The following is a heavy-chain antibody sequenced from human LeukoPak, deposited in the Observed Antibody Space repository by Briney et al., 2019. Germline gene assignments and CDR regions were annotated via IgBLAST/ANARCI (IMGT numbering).Heavy chain of an antibody. D-gene: IGHD2-15*01. Sequence: GASVKVSCKASGYTYTSYYMHWVRQAPGQGLEWMGWINSKSDGTNYAQKFQGRVTMTRDTSITTAYMELSRLRSDDTAVYYCANSGGEEDDAFDIWGQGTMVTVSS. J-gene: IGHJ3*02. CDR3: ANSGGEEDDAFDI. V-gene: IGHV1-2*02. CDR2: INSKSDGT. CDR1: GYTYTSYY.